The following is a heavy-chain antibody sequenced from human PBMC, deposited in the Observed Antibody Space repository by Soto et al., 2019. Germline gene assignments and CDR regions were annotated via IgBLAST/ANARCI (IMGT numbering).Heavy chain of an antibody. D-gene: IGHD1-26*01. CDR3: AHRPIVGAAI. V-gene: IGHV4-4*02. CDR2: IFHSGST. Sequence: QVQLQESGPGLVKPSGTLSLTCAVFGGSISNSNWWTWVRQPPGKGLDWIGEIFHSGSTNYNSYLRGRVTISVDKANNQFSLKLSSVTAADTAVYYCAHRPIVGAAIWGQGTLVTVSS. CDR1: GGSISNSNW. J-gene: IGHJ4*02.